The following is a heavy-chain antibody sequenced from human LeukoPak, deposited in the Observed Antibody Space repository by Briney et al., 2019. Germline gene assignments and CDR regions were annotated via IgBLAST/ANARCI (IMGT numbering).Heavy chain of an antibody. CDR1: GYTFTGYY. CDR3: ARDLTYYYDSSGYYLYY. J-gene: IGHJ4*02. Sequence: ASVEVSCKASGYTFTGYYMHWVRQAPGQGLEWMGWINPNSGGTNYAQKFQGRVTMTRDTSISTAYMELSRLRSDDTAVYYCARDLTYYYDSSGYYLYYWGQGTLVTVSS. CDR2: INPNSGGT. D-gene: IGHD3-22*01. V-gene: IGHV1-2*02.